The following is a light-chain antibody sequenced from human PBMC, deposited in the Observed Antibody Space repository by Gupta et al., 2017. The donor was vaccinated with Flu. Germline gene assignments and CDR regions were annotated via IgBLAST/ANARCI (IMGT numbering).Light chain of an antibody. CDR3: QYYCSSNL. V-gene: IGKV3-20*01. CDR1: QSVSSSY. CDR2: GAS. Sequence: EIVLTQSPGTLSLSPGERATLSCRASQSVSSSYLAWYQQKPGQAPRLLIYGASSSANGIPDRFSGRGFATDFTLTSSRRETEDFAVYYWQYYCSSNLFGHGTKVDIK. J-gene: IGKJ3*01.